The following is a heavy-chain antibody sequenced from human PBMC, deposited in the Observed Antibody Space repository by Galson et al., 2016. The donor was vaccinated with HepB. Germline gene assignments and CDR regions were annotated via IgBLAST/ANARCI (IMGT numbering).Heavy chain of an antibody. CDR3: AKIRGGGSWGYYYGMDV. Sequence: SLRLSCAASGFNFRNYGIYWVRQAPGKGLEWVAVISYDGSDTHFTDSVKGRSTVSRDNSNNTMYLQMDSLRAEDTAVYYCAKIRGGGSWGYYYGMDVWGQGTTVIVS. J-gene: IGHJ6*02. D-gene: IGHD2-15*01. CDR1: GFNFRNYG. V-gene: IGHV3-30*18. CDR2: ISYDGSDT.